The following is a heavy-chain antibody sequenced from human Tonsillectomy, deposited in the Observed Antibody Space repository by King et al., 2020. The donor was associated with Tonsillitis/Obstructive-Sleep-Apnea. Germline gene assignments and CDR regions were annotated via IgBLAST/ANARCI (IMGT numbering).Heavy chain of an antibody. CDR1: EFTFSSFW. CDR2: INQDGSER. D-gene: IGHD5-24*01. V-gene: IGHV3-7*04. J-gene: IGHJ5*02. CDR3: ARGRGWFDP. Sequence: VQLVESGGGLVQPGGSLRLSCAASEFTFSSFWMSWVRQAPGKGLEWVANINQDGSERYYVDSVKGRFTISRANARNSLYLQMNSLRAEDTAVNSCARGRGWFDPWGQGTLVTVSS.